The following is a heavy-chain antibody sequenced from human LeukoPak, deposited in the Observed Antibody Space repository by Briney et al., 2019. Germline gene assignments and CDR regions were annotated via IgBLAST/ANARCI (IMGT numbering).Heavy chain of an antibody. J-gene: IGHJ4*02. CDR1: GGSISSYY. CDR2: IYYSGST. Sequence: SETLSLTCTVSGGSISSYYWGWIRQPPGKGLEWIGSIYYSGSTYYNPSLKSRVTVSVDTSKNQFSLKLSSVTAADTAVYYCARVGSAYYYDSSGAIDYWGQGTLVTVSS. CDR3: ARVGSAYYYDSSGAIDY. D-gene: IGHD3-22*01. V-gene: IGHV4-39*07.